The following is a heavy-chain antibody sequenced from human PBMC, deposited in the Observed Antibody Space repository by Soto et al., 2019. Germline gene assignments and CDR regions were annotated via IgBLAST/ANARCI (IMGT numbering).Heavy chain of an antibody. D-gene: IGHD6-19*01. CDR3: AKKKGYTSGPFDS. CDR2: TSDSGGST. V-gene: IGHV3-23*01. J-gene: IGHJ4*02. Sequence: GGSLRLSCAASGFTFRSYAMSWVRQAPGKGLEWVSATSDSGGSTYYADSVKGRFTISRDNSKNTLYVQMNSLRAEDTAVYYWAKKKGYTSGPFDSWGQGTLVTVSS. CDR1: GFTFRSYA.